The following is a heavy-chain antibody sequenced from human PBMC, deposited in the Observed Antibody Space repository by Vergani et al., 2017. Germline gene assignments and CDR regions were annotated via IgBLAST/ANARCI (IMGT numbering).Heavy chain of an antibody. D-gene: IGHD1-26*01. CDR3: AKGPGIVGATDGFDY. CDR2: ISYDGSNK. Sequence: VQLVESGGGLVKPGGSLRLSCAASGFTVSSNYMSWVRQAPGKGLEWVAGISYDGSNKYYADSVKGRFTISRDNSKNTLYLQMNSLRAADTAVYYCAKGPGIVGATDGFDYWGQGTLVTVSS. CDR1: GFTVSSNY. V-gene: IGHV3-30*18. J-gene: IGHJ4*02.